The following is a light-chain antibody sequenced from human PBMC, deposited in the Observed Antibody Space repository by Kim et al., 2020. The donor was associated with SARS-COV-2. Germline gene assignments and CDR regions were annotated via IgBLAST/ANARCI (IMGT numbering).Light chain of an antibody. Sequence: EIVMTQSPATLSVSPGERATLSCRASQSVSSNLAWYQQKPGQAPRLLIYGASTRATGIPARFSGSGSGTEFTLTISSLQSEDFAVYSCQQYHKWPLTFGGGTKVDIK. CDR1: QSVSSN. J-gene: IGKJ4*01. CDR2: GAS. V-gene: IGKV3-15*01. CDR3: QQYHKWPLT.